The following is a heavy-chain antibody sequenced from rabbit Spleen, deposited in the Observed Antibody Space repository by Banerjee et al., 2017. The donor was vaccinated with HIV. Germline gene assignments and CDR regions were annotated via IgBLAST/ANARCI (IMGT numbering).Heavy chain of an antibody. Sequence: QEQLVESGGGLVQPEGSLTLTCTASGFSFSTNYYMCWVRQAPGKGLEWIGCVYTDSSGSTYYASWAKGRFTISKTSSTTVTLQMTSLTAADTATYFCARDRSSYDGWLDLWGQGTLVTVS. CDR2: VYTDSSGST. CDR1: GFSFSTNYY. V-gene: IGHV1S45*01. D-gene: IGHD8-1*01. CDR3: ARDRSSYDGWLDL. J-gene: IGHJ5*01.